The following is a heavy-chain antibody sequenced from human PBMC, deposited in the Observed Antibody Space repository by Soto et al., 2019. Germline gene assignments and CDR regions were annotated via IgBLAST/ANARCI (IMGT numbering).Heavy chain of an antibody. Sequence: PGESLKISCKGSGYSFTSYWIGWVRQMPGKGLEWMGIIYPGDSDTRYSPSFQGQVTISADKSISTAYLQWSSLKASDTAMYYCARPSGSALGLDYGDYGDYWGQGTLVTVSS. CDR2: IYPGDSDT. V-gene: IGHV5-51*01. CDR3: ARPSGSALGLDYGDYGDY. CDR1: GYSFTSYW. J-gene: IGHJ4*02. D-gene: IGHD4-17*01.